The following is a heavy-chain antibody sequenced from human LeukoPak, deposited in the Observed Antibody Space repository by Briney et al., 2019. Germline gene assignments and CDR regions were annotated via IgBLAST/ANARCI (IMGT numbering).Heavy chain of an antibody. V-gene: IGHV1-69*13. CDR2: IIPIFGIA. J-gene: IGHJ4*02. Sequence: SVKVSCKASGGTFSSYAISWVRQAPGQGLEWMGGIIPIFGIANYAQKFQGRVTITADESTSTAYMELSSLRSEDTAVYYCARDLGKDYYGSGSFDYWGQGTLVTVSS. D-gene: IGHD3-10*01. CDR1: GGTFSSYA. CDR3: ARDLGKDYYGSGSFDY.